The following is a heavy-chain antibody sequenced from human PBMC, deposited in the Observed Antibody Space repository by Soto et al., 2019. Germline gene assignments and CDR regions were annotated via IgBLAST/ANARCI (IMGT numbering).Heavy chain of an antibody. CDR3: AREPRTTGTTGAGLYCYYYGMDV. CDR2: IYPGDSDT. CDR1: GYSFTSYW. Sequence: GESLKISCQGSGYSFTSYWIGWVRQMPGKGLEWMGIIYPGDSDTRYSPSFQGQVTISADKSISTAYLQWSSLKASDTAMYYCAREPRTTGTTGAGLYCYYYGMDVWGQGTTVTVSS. V-gene: IGHV5-51*01. D-gene: IGHD1-1*01. J-gene: IGHJ6*02.